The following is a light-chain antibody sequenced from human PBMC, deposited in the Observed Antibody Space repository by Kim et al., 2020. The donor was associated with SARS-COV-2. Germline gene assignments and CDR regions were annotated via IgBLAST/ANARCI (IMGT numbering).Light chain of an antibody. CDR1: NIGSKS. CDR3: QVWDSSSDHPYV. Sequence: SYELTQPPSVSVAPGKTARITCGGNNIGSKSVHWYQQKPGQAPVLVIYYDSDRPSGIPERFSGSNSGNTATLTISRVEAGVEADYYCQVWDSSSDHPYVFGTGTKVTVL. CDR2: YDS. V-gene: IGLV3-21*04. J-gene: IGLJ1*01.